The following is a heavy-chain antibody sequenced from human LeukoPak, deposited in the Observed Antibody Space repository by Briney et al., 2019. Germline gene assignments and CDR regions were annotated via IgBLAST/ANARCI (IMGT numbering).Heavy chain of an antibody. CDR3: AKDLAGGSYPVGYFDY. J-gene: IGHJ4*02. CDR1: GFTFSSYG. CDR2: ISGSGGST. D-gene: IGHD1-26*01. V-gene: IGHV3-23*01. Sequence: PGGSLRLSCAASGFTFSSYGMSWVRQAPGKGLEWVSAISGSGGSTYYADSVKGRFTISRDNSKNTLYLQMNSLRAEDTAVYYCAKDLAGGSYPVGYFDYWGQGTLVTVSS.